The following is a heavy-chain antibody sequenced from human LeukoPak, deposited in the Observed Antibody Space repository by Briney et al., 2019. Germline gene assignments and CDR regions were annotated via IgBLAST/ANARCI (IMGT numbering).Heavy chain of an antibody. D-gene: IGHD6-6*01. J-gene: IGHJ4*02. CDR3: ARSEMAARWRYIDY. V-gene: IGHV3-33*01. CDR2: IWYDGSNK. CDR1: GFTFSSYG. Sequence: GRSLRLSCAASGFTFSSYGMHWVRQAPGKGLEWVAVIWYDGSNKYYADSVKGRFTISRDNSKNTLYLQMNSLRAEDTAVYYCARSEMAARWRYIDYWGQGTLVTVSS.